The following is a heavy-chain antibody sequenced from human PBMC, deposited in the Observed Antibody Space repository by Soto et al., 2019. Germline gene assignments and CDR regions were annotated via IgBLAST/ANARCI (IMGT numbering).Heavy chain of an antibody. V-gene: IGHV1-18*01. CDR1: GYTFANYG. J-gene: IGHJ4*02. Sequence: ASVKVSCKASGYTFANYGISLVRQAPVQVLELIVWIIAYNFNTNYSQKLQGRFAITTYTSTITAYIELRNLRSDYTAVYYCARDVRLIAPAAWVWGQGTMVTVSS. CDR3: ARDVRLIAPAAWV. CDR2: IIAYNFNT. D-gene: IGHD6-13*01.